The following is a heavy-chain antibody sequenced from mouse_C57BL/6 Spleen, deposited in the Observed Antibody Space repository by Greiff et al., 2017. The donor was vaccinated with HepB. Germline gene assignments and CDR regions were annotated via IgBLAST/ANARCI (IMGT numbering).Heavy chain of an antibody. CDR1: GYTFTSYW. J-gene: IGHJ2*01. D-gene: IGHD1-1*01. CDR2: IDPNSGGT. Sequence: QVHVKQPGAELVKPGASVKLSCKASGYTFTSYWMHWVKQRPGRGLEWIGRIDPNSGGTKYNEKFKSKATLTVDKPSSTAYMELSSLTSEDSAVYYCARSEGIFITTVVAPFDYWGQGTTLTVSS. CDR3: ARSEGIFITTVVAPFDY. V-gene: IGHV1-72*01.